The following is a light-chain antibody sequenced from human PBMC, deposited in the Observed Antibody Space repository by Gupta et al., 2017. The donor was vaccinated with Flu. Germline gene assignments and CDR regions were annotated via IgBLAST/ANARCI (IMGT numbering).Light chain of an antibody. Sequence: DIQMTQSPTSLSASVGDRVTITCQASQGISNYLNWYQQKPGKAPKLLIQDSSRLDTGVPSRFSGGGSGTRFTFTITSLQPEDFATYYCQQSFGLPLTFGGGTKVDI. J-gene: IGKJ4*01. CDR1: QGISNY. V-gene: IGKV1-33*01. CDR3: QQSFGLPLT. CDR2: DSS.